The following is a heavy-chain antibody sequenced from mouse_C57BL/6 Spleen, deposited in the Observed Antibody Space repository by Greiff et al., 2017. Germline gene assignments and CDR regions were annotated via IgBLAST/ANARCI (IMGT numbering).Heavy chain of an antibody. CDR1: GFTFSSYA. V-gene: IGHV5-4*01. CDR3: ARDYSNYVNYFDY. CDR2: ISDGGSYT. Sequence: DVMLVESGGGLVKPGGSLKLSCAASGFTFSSYAMSWVRQTPEKRLEWVATISDGGSYTYYPDNVKGRFTISRDNAKNNLYLQMSQLKSEDTAMYYCARDYSNYVNYFDYWGQGTTLTVSS. D-gene: IGHD2-5*01. J-gene: IGHJ2*01.